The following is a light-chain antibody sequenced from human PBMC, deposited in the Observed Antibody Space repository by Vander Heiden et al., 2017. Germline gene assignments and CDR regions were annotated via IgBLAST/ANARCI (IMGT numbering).Light chain of an antibody. CDR2: DAS. CDR1: LDITNY. V-gene: IGKV1-33*01. Sequence: DIQMTQSPSSLSASVGDKITITCQASLDITNYLTWYQQKPGKAPKLLIYDASNLETGVPSRFSGSGSGTHFTFTISSLQPEDFATYYCQQDDYLPHTFGQGTQLEIK. CDR3: QQDDYLPHT. J-gene: IGKJ5*01.